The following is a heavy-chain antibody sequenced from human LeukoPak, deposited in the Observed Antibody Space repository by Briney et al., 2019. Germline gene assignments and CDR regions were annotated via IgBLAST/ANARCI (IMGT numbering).Heavy chain of an antibody. CDR2: ISYSGANS. J-gene: IGHJ3*01. V-gene: IGHV3-23*01. CDR3: ARDMQLST. CDR1: GXTFXGSA. D-gene: IGHD3-16*02. Sequence: GGSLRLSCAASGXTFXGSAXSXVXQAPGXGLEWVSLISYSGANSYYTDSVRGRFTISRDNSKDTLFLQMNSLRAEDTAIYYCARDMQLSTWGLGTMVTVSS.